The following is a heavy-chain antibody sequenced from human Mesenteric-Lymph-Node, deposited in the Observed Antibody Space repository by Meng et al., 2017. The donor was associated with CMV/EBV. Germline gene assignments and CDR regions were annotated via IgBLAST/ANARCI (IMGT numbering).Heavy chain of an antibody. J-gene: IGHJ4*02. Sequence: KASGDTFTGFYMHWVRQAPGQGLEWMGWINPNSGGTTYAQKFQGRVTMTRDTSISTAHMELIRLSSDDTAVYYCARVPVGATTIFDYWGQGTLVTVSS. CDR3: ARVPVGATTIFDY. CDR2: INPNSGGT. V-gene: IGHV1-2*02. D-gene: IGHD1-26*01. CDR1: GDTFTGFY.